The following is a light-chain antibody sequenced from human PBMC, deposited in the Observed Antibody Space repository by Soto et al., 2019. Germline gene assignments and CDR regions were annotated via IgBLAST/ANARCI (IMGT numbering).Light chain of an antibody. CDR2: GNI. CDR1: SSNIGAGYD. Sequence: QSVLTQPPSVSGAPGQRVTISCTGSSSNIGAGYDVHWYQQLPGTAPKLLIYGNINRPSGVPDRFSGSKSGTSASLAITGLQAEDEADYSCQSYDSGLVFGGGTKLTVL. J-gene: IGLJ2*01. CDR3: QSYDSGLV. V-gene: IGLV1-40*01.